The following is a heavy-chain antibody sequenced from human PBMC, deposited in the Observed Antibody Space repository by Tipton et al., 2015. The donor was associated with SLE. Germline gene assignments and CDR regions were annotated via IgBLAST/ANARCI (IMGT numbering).Heavy chain of an antibody. CDR1: VYSISSSHW. Sequence: TLSLTCNVSVYSISSSHWWGWIRQPPGKGLEWIGHIYYGGTIYYNPSLKSRVTMSIDTSKNQFSLKLSSVTDVDTAVYYCARDPKYWGQGTLVTVSS. CDR3: ARDPKY. V-gene: IGHV4-28*03. CDR2: IYYGGTI. J-gene: IGHJ4*02.